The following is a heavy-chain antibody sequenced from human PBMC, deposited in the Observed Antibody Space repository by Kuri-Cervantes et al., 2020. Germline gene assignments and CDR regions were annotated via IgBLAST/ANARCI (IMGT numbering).Heavy chain of an antibody. CDR2: INHSGST. D-gene: IGHD3/OR15-3a*01. CDR3: ARVLDWLDAFDI. CDR1: GGSFSGYC. J-gene: IGHJ3*02. V-gene: IGHV4-34*01. Sequence: SETLSLTCAAYGGSFSGYCWSWIRQPPGKGLEWIGEINHSGSTNYNPSLKSRVTISVDTSKNQFSLKLSSVTAADTAVYYCARVLDWLDAFDIWGQGTTVTVSS.